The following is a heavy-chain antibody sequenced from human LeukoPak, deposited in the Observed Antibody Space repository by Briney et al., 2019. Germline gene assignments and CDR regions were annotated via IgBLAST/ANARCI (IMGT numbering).Heavy chain of an antibody. CDR1: GFTFSSYA. CDR3: AKFTLSVTEHFQH. D-gene: IGHD2/OR15-2a*01. V-gene: IGHV3-23*01. CDR2: SSGSGGST. Sequence: GGSLRLSCAVSGFTFSSYAMSWVRQAPGKGLEWVSASSGSGGSTYYADSVKGRFTISRDNSKNTLYLQMNSLRAEDTAVYYCAKFTLSVTEHFQHWGQGTLVTVSS. J-gene: IGHJ1*01.